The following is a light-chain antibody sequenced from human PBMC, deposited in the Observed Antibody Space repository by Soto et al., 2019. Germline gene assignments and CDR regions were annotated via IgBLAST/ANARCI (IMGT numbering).Light chain of an antibody. CDR1: QTVSNTY. CDR2: GAS. CDR3: QQYGTLPPT. J-gene: IGKJ4*01. Sequence: EIVLTQSPGTLSLSPGERATLSCRASQTVSNTYLAWYQQKSGQAPNFLIYGASNRATGIPDRFSGSGSGTDFTLTISRLEPEDFAVYYCQQYGTLPPTFGGGIKVEI. V-gene: IGKV3-20*01.